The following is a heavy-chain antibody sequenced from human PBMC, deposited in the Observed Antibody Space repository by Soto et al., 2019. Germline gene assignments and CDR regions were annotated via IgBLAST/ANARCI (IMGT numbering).Heavy chain of an antibody. J-gene: IGHJ6*03. CDR2: ISAYNGNT. D-gene: IGHD2-2*01. CDR1: GYTFTSYG. V-gene: IGHV1-18*01. CDR3: ARGPIVVPAATYYYYYYMDV. Sequence: QVQLVQSGAEVKKPGASVKVSCKASGYTFTSYGISWVRQAPGQGLEWMGWISAYNGNTNYEQKLQGRVTMTTDTSTSTAYMELRSLRSDDTAVYYCARGPIVVPAATYYYYYYMDVWGKGTTVTVSS.